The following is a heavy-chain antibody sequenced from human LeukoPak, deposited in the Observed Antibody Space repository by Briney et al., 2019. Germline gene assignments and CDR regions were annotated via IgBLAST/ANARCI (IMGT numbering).Heavy chain of an antibody. CDR3: ARLYQQSKWKYYYCYMDV. Sequence: TSETLSLTCSVSGASFSTNYWSWIRQPPGRGLEWIGYVFDSGSTNYNPSLKSRVTISVDTSTKQFSLRLSSVTAADTAVYYCARLYQQSKWKYYYCYMDVWGKGTAVTVSS. V-gene: IGHV4-59*01. CDR1: GASFSTNY. J-gene: IGHJ6*03. CDR2: VFDSGST. D-gene: IGHD1-1*01.